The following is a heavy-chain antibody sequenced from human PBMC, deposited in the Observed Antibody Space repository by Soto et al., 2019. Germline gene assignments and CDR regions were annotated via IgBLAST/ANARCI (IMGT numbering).Heavy chain of an antibody. Sequence: SLRLSCAASGFTFSNYAMSRVRQAPGKGLEWVSGITGSGGNIYNADSVKGRFTVSRDNSKNTLYLQMNSLRDEDTAVYYCAKGVHHVGISPDYWGQGTRVTVSS. CDR3: AKGVHHVGISPDY. J-gene: IGHJ4*02. V-gene: IGHV3-23*01. D-gene: IGHD3-22*01. CDR1: GFTFSNYA. CDR2: ITGSGGNI.